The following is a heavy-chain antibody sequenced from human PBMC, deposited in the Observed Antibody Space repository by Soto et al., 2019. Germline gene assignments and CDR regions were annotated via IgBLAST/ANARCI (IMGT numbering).Heavy chain of an antibody. J-gene: IGHJ6*04. Sequence: GGSLRLSCAASGFTFSSYWMHWVRQAPGKGLAWVSRINNDGTITNYADSVTGRFTISRDDAKNTLFLQMNSLRAEDTALYYCASAGPATCTSISCFAYSPDVWGNGITVTVSS. CDR3: ASAGPATCTSISCFAYSPDV. CDR2: INNDGTIT. CDR1: GFTFSSYW. D-gene: IGHD2-2*01. V-gene: IGHV3-74*01.